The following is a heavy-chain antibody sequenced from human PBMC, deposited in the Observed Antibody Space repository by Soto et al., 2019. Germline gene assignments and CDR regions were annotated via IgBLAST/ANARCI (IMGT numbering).Heavy chain of an antibody. J-gene: IGHJ4*02. Sequence: LSLTCAVYGGSFSGYYWSWIRQPPGKGLEWIGEINHSGSTNYNPSLKSRVTISVDTSKNQFSLKLSSVTAADTAVYYCARGTRGYSSGWYDYWGQGTLVTVSS. D-gene: IGHD6-19*01. V-gene: IGHV4-34*01. CDR2: INHSGST. CDR1: GGSFSGYY. CDR3: ARGTRGYSSGWYDY.